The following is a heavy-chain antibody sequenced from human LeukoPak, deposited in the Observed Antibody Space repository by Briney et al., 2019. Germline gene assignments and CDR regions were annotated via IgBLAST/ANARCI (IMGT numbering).Heavy chain of an antibody. D-gene: IGHD1-1*01. CDR3: ARHSETYWTFDY. Sequence: PGGSLRLSCAASGFTFSSYSMNWVRQAPGKGLEWVSVVYSGGTTYYADSVKGRFTISRDNSKNTLFLQMNSLRAEDTAVYYCARHSETYWTFDYWGQGTLVTVSS. J-gene: IGHJ4*02. V-gene: IGHV3-66*04. CDR2: VYSGGTT. CDR1: GFTFSSYS.